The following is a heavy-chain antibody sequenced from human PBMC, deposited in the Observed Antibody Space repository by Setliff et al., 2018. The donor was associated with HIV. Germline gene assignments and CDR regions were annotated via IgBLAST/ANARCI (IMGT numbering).Heavy chain of an antibody. Sequence: ASVKVSCKVSGYTLTELSMHWVRQAPGKGPEWMGGFDPEDGETIYAQKFQGRVTMTEDTSTDTAYMELSSLRSEDTAVYYCATEASGSYGYYFDYWGQGTLVTVSS. V-gene: IGHV1-24*01. CDR3: ATEASGSYGYYFDY. CDR2: FDPEDGET. D-gene: IGHD1-26*01. J-gene: IGHJ4*02. CDR1: GYTLTELS.